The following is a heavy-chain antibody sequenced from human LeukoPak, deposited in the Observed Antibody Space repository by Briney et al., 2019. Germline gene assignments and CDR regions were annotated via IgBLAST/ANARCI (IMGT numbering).Heavy chain of an antibody. CDR3: AKVNDFWSGYYTGASGYYFDY. V-gene: IGHV3-23*01. D-gene: IGHD3-3*01. CDR2: ISGSGGST. J-gene: IGHJ4*02. CDR1: GFTFSSYA. Sequence: HPGGSLRLSCAASGFTFSSYAMSWVRQAPGKGLEWVSAISGSGGSTYYADSVKGRFTISRDNSKNTLYLQMNSLRAEDTAVYYCAKVNDFWSGYYTGASGYYFDYWGQGTLVTVSS.